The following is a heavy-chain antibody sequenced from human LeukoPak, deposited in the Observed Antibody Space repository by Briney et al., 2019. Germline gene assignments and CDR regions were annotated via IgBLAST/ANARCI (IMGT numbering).Heavy chain of an antibody. CDR1: GYTFTINH. Sequence: ASVKVSCKASGYTFTINHIHWVRLATGQGLEWMGWMNPNSGNTGYAQKFQGRVTMTRNTSVSTAYMDLSSLRSEDTAVYYCARGSSGDYSVSGSAWFDPWGQGTLVTVSS. CDR2: MNPNSGNT. J-gene: IGHJ5*02. D-gene: IGHD3-10*01. CDR3: ARGSSGDYSVSGSAWFDP. V-gene: IGHV1-8*02.